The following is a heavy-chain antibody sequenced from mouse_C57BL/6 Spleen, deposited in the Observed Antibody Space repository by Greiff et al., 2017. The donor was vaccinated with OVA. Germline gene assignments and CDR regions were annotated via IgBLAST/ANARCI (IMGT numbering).Heavy chain of an antibody. D-gene: IGHD1-1*01. CDR3: TKGTTVVDPFMDY. CDR1: GFNIKDDY. V-gene: IGHV14-4*01. Sequence: EVMLVESGAELVRPGASVKLSCTASGFNIKDDYMHWVKQRPEQGLEWIGWIDPENGDTEYASKFQGKATITADTSYNTAYLQLSSLTSEDTAVYYCTKGTTVVDPFMDYWGQGTSVTVSS. CDR2: IDPENGDT. J-gene: IGHJ4*01.